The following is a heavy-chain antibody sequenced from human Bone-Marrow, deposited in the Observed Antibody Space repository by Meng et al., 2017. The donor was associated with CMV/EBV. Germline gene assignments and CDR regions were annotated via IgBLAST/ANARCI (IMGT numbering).Heavy chain of an antibody. D-gene: IGHD3-16*01. CDR1: GGSISSYY. J-gene: IGHJ6*02. Sequence: GSLRLSCTVSGGSISSYYWSWIRQPPGKGLEWIGYIYYSGSTNYNPSLKSRVTISVDTSKNQFSLKLSSVTAADTAVYYCARERGDWGAMASYYYYGMDFWGQGTTVTVSS. V-gene: IGHV4-59*01. CDR3: ARERGDWGAMASYYYYGMDF. CDR2: IYYSGST.